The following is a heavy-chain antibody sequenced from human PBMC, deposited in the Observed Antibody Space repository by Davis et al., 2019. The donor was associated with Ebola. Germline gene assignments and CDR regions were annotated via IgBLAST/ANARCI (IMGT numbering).Heavy chain of an antibody. D-gene: IGHD6-6*01. CDR1: GGSVGSGINY. CDR2: ILDNVGT. J-gene: IGHJ4*02. V-gene: IGHV4-61*01. CDR3: ARHPGVGSASGRLDY. Sequence: MPSETLSLTCTVSGGSVGSGINYWTWIRQPPGKGLEWIGYILDNVGTNYNPSLESRVAISTDTSKKHFSLKLNSVTAADTAIYFCARHPGVGSASGRLDYWGQGALVIVSS.